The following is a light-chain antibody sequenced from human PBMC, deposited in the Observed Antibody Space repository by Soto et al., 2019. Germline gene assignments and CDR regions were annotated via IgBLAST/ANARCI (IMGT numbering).Light chain of an antibody. CDR1: QSVSSN. CDR3: QQYNNWPQWT. CDR2: GAS. V-gene: IGKV3-15*01. J-gene: IGKJ1*01. Sequence: EIVMTQSPATLSVSPGERATLSCRASQSVSSNLAWYQQKPGQAPRLLIYGASTRATGIPAGFSGSGSGTEFTLTISSLQSEDFAVYYCQQYNNWPQWTLGQGTKVDIK.